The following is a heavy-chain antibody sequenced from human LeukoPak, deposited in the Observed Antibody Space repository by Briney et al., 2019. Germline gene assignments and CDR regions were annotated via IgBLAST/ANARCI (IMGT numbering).Heavy chain of an antibody. CDR1: GGTFSSYA. D-gene: IGHD6-6*01. CDR3: ARGPWSSSSVYFDY. CDR2: IIPILGIA. V-gene: IGHV1-69*04. Sequence: SVKVSCKASGGTFSSYAISWVRQAPGQGLEWMGRIIPILGIANYAQKFQGRVTITADKSTSTAYMELSSLRSEDTAVYYCARGPWSSSSVYFDYWGQGTLVTVSS. J-gene: IGHJ4*02.